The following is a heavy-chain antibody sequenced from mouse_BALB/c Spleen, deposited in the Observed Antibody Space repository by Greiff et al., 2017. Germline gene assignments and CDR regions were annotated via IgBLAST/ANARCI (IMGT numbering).Heavy chain of an antibody. V-gene: IGHV1-69*02. D-gene: IGHD3-1*01. Sequence: VQLQQPGAELVKPGASVKLSCKASGYTFTSYWMHWVKQRPGQGLEWIGEIDPSDSYTNYNQKFKGKATLTVDKSSSTAYMQLSSLTSEDSAVYYCARSGDVRYFDYWGQGTTLTVSS. CDR3: ARSGDVRYFDY. J-gene: IGHJ2*01. CDR2: IDPSDSYT. CDR1: GYTFTSYW.